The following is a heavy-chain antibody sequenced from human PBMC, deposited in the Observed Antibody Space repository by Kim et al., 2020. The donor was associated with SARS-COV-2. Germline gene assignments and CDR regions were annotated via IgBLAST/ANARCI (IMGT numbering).Heavy chain of an antibody. Sequence: ASVTVSCKASGYTFTSYYMPWVRQAPGQGLEWIGIINPSGGSTSYAQKFQGRVTMTRDTSTSTVYMELSSLRSEDTAVYYCARDGHIVVVIAIPSKTGYYGMDVWGQGTTVTVSS. CDR1: GYTFTSYY. J-gene: IGHJ6*02. CDR2: INPSGGST. CDR3: ARDGHIVVVIAIPSKTGYYGMDV. D-gene: IGHD2-21*01. V-gene: IGHV1-46*01.